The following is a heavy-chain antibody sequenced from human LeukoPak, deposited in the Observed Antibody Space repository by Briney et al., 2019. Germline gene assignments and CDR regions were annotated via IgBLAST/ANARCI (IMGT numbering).Heavy chain of an antibody. J-gene: IGHJ5*02. Sequence: SQTLSLTCTVSGGSISSGDYYWSWIRQRPGKGLEKIGHIYYSGTTYYNSSLKSRVTISVDTSNNQFSLRLSSVTAADTAVYYCARGGGDYFLDPWGQGTLVTVSS. CDR2: IYYSGTT. CDR3: ARGGGDYFLDP. D-gene: IGHD4-17*01. CDR1: GGSISSGDYY. V-gene: IGHV4-30-4*08.